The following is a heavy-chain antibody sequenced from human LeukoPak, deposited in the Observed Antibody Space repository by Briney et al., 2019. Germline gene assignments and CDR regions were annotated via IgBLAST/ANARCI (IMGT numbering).Heavy chain of an antibody. CDR3: ARGGSGSYYLPHYFDY. V-gene: IGHV4-38-2*02. J-gene: IGHJ4*02. CDR2: IYHSGST. CDR1: GYSISSGYY. D-gene: IGHD1-26*01. Sequence: SETLSLTCTVSGYSISSGYYWGWIRQPPGKGLEWIGSIYHSGSTYYNPSLKSRVTISVDTSKNQFSLKLSSVTAADTAVYYCARGGSGSYYLPHYFDYWGQGTLVTVSS.